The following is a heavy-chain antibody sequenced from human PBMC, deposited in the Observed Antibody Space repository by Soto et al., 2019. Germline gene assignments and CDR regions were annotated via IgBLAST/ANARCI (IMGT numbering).Heavy chain of an antibody. CDR2: IYHSGST. CDR1: GGSISSGGYS. CDR3: ARQSGSYDILTGYYTPFDY. J-gene: IGHJ4*02. D-gene: IGHD3-9*01. V-gene: IGHV4-30-2*01. Sequence: SETLSFTCAVSGGSISSGGYSWSWIRQPPGKGLEWIGYIYHSGSTYYNPSLKSRVTISVDTSKNQFSLKLSSVTAADTAVYYCARQSGSYDILTGYYTPFDYWGQGTLVTVSS.